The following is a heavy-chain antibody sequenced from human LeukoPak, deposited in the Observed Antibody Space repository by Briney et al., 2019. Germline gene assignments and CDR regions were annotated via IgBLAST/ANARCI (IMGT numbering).Heavy chain of an antibody. D-gene: IGHD1-26*01. Sequence: GSSVKVSCKASGGTFSSYTISWVRQAPGQGLGWMGRIIPIFGTANYAQKFQGRVTITTDESTSTAYMELSSLRSEDTAVYYCAREGVGADDYYYYMDVWGKGTTVTVSS. J-gene: IGHJ6*03. CDR1: GGTFSSYT. CDR3: AREGVGADDYYYYMDV. V-gene: IGHV1-69*05. CDR2: IIPIFGTA.